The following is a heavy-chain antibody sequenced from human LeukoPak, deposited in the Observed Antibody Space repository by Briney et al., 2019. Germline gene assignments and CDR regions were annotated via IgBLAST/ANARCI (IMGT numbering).Heavy chain of an antibody. CDR3: ARDHNYAFDY. J-gene: IGHJ4*02. Sequence: VGSLRLSCAASGFTFSSYSMNWVRQAPGKGLEWVSYISSISGTINYPDSVKGRFPISGDNARNSLFLQMNSLRAEDTAVYYCARDHNYAFDYWGQGTLVTVSS. V-gene: IGHV3-48*01. D-gene: IGHD5-18*01. CDR2: ISSISGTI. CDR1: GFTFSSYS.